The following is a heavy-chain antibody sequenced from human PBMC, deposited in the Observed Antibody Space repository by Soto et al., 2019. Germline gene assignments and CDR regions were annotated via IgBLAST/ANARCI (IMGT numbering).Heavy chain of an antibody. V-gene: IGHV3-30*18. J-gene: IGHJ6*02. CDR1: GFTFSSYG. Sequence: GGSLRLSCAASGFTFSSYGMHWVRQAPGKGLEWVAVISYDGSNKYYADSVKGRFTISRDNSKNTLYLQMNSLRAEDTAVYYCAKLEGSYYYYGMDVWGQGTTVTVSS. CDR3: AKLEGSYYYYGMDV. CDR2: ISYDGSNK. D-gene: IGHD3-10*01.